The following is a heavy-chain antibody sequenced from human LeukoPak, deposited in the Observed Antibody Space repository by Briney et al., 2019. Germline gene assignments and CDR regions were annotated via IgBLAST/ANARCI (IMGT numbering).Heavy chain of an antibody. J-gene: IGHJ3*01. Sequence: GGSLRLSCAASGFTFSSYEMNWVRQAPGKGLEWVSFISSSSSYIYYADSVKGRFTISRDNAKNSLYVEMNSLRVEDTAVYYCARSSGWYRNAFDVWGQGTMVTVSS. V-gene: IGHV3-21*01. D-gene: IGHD6-19*01. CDR1: GFTFSSYE. CDR3: ARSSGWYRNAFDV. CDR2: ISSSSSYI.